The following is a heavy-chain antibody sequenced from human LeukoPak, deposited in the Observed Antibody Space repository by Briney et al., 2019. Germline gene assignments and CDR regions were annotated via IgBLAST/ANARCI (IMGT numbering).Heavy chain of an antibody. CDR1: GGSISSSSYY. CDR3: ARDGSQLWLNGANY. D-gene: IGHD5-18*01. V-gene: IGHV4-39*07. Sequence: PSETLSLTCTVSGGSISSSSYYWGWIRQPPGKGLEWIGSIYYSGSTYYNPSLKSRVTISVDTSKNQFSLKLSSVTAADTAVYYCARDGSQLWLNGANYWGQGTLVTVSS. J-gene: IGHJ4*02. CDR2: IYYSGST.